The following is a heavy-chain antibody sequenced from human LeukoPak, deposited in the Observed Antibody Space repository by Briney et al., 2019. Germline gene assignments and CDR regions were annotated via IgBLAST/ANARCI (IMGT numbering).Heavy chain of an antibody. V-gene: IGHV3-30-3*01. CDR2: MSYDGTNK. D-gene: IGHD2-15*01. Sequence: PGGSLRLSCAASGFTFSSYWMSWVRQAPGTGLEWVAVMSYDGTNKYYADSVKGRFTISRDNSKNTLYLQMNNLRAQDTAVYYCARRRAATHYFDYWGQGTLVTVSS. J-gene: IGHJ4*02. CDR1: GFTFSSYW. CDR3: ARRRAATHYFDY.